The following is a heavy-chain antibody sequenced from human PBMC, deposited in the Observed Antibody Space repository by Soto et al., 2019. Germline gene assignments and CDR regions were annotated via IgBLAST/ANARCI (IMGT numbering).Heavy chain of an antibody. Sequence: PGGSLRLSCAASGFTFSSYSMNWVRQAPGKGLEWVSYISSSSSTIYYADSVKGRFTISRDNAKNSLYLQMNSLRAEDTAVYYCARGYSGYDFEGFDYWGQGTLVTVSS. V-gene: IGHV3-48*01. CDR2: ISSSSSTI. J-gene: IGHJ4*02. CDR1: GFTFSSYS. CDR3: ARGYSGYDFEGFDY. D-gene: IGHD5-12*01.